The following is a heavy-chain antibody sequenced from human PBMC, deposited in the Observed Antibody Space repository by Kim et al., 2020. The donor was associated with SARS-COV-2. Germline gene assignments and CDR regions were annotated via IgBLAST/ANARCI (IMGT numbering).Heavy chain of an antibody. CDR3: ARDRYYDFWSGDYYRYYYYMDV. D-gene: IGHD3-3*01. Sequence: ASVKVSCKASGYTFTSYGISWVRQAPGQGLEWMGWISAYNGNTNYAQKLQGRVTMTTDTSTSTAHMELRSLRSDDTAVYYCARDRYYDFWSGDYYRYYYYMDVWGKGTTVTVSS. V-gene: IGHV1-18*01. CDR1: GYTFTSYG. CDR2: ISAYNGNT. J-gene: IGHJ6*03.